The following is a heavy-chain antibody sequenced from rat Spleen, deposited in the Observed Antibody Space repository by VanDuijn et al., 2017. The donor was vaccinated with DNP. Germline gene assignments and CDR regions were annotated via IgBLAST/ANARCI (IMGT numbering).Heavy chain of an antibody. CDR1: GFSLTSYN. CDR3: ARDPPWAALGHDWFGY. CDR2: MWNYGDS. Sequence: QVQLRGSGPGLVQPSQTLSLTCTVAGFSLTSYNVHWVRQPPGKGLEWMGVMWNYGDSSYNSSLKSRLAITRDTSKSQVFLKMNSLQTEDTATYYWARDPPWAALGHDWFGYWGQGTLVTVSS. V-gene: IGHV2-32*01. D-gene: IGHD1-2*01. J-gene: IGHJ3*01.